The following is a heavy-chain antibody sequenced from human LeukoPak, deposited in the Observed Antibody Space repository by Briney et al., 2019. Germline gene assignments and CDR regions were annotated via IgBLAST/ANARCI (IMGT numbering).Heavy chain of an antibody. J-gene: IGHJ5*02. CDR3: ARGLTDPTSLLRFLEWDSLGP. Sequence: PGGSLRLSCAACGFTFSSYDMHWVRQATGKGLEWVSAIGTAGDTYYPGSVKGQFTISRENAKNSLYLQMNSLRAGDTAVYYCARGLTDPTSLLRFLEWDSLGPWGQGTLVTVSS. D-gene: IGHD3-3*01. V-gene: IGHV3-13*03. CDR1: GFTFSSYD. CDR2: IGTAGDT.